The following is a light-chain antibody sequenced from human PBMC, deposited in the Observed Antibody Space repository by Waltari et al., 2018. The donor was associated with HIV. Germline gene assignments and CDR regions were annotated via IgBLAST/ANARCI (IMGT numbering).Light chain of an antibody. J-gene: IGKJ2*01. Sequence: IVMTQSPDSLAVSLCENATINCMSSQSVLSTSNNKSYLACYQQKPEQPPKLLIYWASARESGVPDRFSGSGSGTDFTLTISSLQAEDVAVYYCQQYYSTPYTFGPGTKLEMK. CDR1: QSVLSTSNNKSY. CDR3: QQYYSTPYT. V-gene: IGKV4-1*01. CDR2: WAS.